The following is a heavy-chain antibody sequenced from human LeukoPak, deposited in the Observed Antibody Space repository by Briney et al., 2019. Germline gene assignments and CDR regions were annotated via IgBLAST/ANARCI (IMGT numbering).Heavy chain of an antibody. CDR3: ARGVISYSSGWSKDY. J-gene: IGHJ4*02. V-gene: IGHV4-34*01. CDR2: INHSGST. CDR1: GGSFSGYY. Sequence: SETLSLTCAVYGGSFSGYYWSWIRQPPGKGLEWIGEINHSGSTNYNPSLKSRVTISVDTSKNQFSLKLSSVTAADTAVYYCARGVISYSSGWSKDYWGQGTLVTVSS. D-gene: IGHD6-19*01.